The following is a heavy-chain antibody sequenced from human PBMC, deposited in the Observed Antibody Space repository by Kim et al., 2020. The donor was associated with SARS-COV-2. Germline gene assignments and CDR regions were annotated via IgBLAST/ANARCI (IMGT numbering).Heavy chain of an antibody. Sequence: GGSLRLSCAASGFTFSSYSMNWVRQAPGKGLEWVSYISSSSSTIYYADSVKGRFTISRDNAKNSLYLQMNSLRDEDTAVYYCARDLGDYGDQRGEDYWGQGTLVTVSS. D-gene: IGHD4-17*01. CDR1: GFTFSSYS. J-gene: IGHJ4*02. V-gene: IGHV3-48*02. CDR3: ARDLGDYGDQRGEDY. CDR2: ISSSSSTI.